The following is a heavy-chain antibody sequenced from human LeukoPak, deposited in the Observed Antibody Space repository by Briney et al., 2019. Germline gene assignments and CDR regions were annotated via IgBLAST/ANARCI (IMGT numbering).Heavy chain of an antibody. D-gene: IGHD6-6*01. CDR3: ARQVGSSSALPIDY. CDR2: ISSSSSYI. Sequence: GGSLRLSCAASGFTFSSYSMNWVRQAPGKGLEWVSSISSSSSYIYYADSGKGRFTISRDNAKNSLYLQMNSLRAEDTAVYYCARQVGSSSALPIDYWGQGTLVTVSS. J-gene: IGHJ4*02. V-gene: IGHV3-21*01. CDR1: GFTFSSYS.